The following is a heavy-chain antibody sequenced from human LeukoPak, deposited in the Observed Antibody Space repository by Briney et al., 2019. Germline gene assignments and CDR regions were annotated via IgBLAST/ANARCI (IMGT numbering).Heavy chain of an antibody. Sequence: PGGSLRLSCAASGFTFDDYAMHWVRQAPGKGLEWVSLIGRDGGSTYYADSVKGRFTISRDNSKNSLYLQMNSLRAEDTALYYCARSGIVVVPAASGYYYYYYYMDVWGKGTTVTVSS. J-gene: IGHJ6*03. CDR1: GFTFDDYA. V-gene: IGHV3-43D*03. CDR3: ARSGIVVVPAASGYYYYYYYMDV. CDR2: IGRDGGST. D-gene: IGHD2-2*01.